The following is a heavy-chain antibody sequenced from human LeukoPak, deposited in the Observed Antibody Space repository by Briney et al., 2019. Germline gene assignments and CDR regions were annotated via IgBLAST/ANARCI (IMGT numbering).Heavy chain of an antibody. CDR2: TYYRSKRYY. D-gene: IGHD3-22*01. J-gene: IGHJ4*02. CDR1: GDSVSSYSAA. V-gene: IGHV6-1*01. Sequence: SQTLSLTCAISGDSVSSYSAAWSWIRQSPSRGLEWLGRTYYRSKRYYAYAVSVKSRITINPDTSKSQFSLQLNSVTPEDTAVYIRAREPYYYDHTGFHPRYLGSWGQGALVSVSS. CDR3: AREPYYYDHTGFHPRYLGS.